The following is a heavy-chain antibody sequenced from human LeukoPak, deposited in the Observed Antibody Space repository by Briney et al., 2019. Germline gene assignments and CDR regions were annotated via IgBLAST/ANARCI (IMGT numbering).Heavy chain of an antibody. Sequence: ASVKVSCKASGGTFSSYAISWVRQAPGQGLEWMGGIIPIFGTANYAQKFQGRVTITADKSTSTAYMELSSLRSEDTAVYYCARGHAEPSSPWQIFGYWGQGTLVTVSS. CDR2: IIPIFGTA. CDR1: GGTFSSYA. CDR3: ARGHAEPSSPWQIFGY. V-gene: IGHV1-69*06. J-gene: IGHJ4*02. D-gene: IGHD1-14*01.